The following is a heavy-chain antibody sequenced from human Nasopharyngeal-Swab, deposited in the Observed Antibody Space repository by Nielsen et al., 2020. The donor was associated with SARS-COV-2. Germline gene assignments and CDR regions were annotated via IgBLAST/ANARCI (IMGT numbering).Heavy chain of an antibody. J-gene: IGHJ6*02. V-gene: IGHV3-9*01. Sequence: GGSLRLSCAASGFTFDDYAMHWVRQAPGQGLEWVPGISWNSGSIGYADSVKGRFTISRDNAKNSLYLQMNSLRAEDTALYYCAKDSSMVSLDVWGQGTTVTVSS. CDR3: AKDSSMVSLDV. D-gene: IGHD5-18*01. CDR1: GFTFDDYA. CDR2: ISWNSGSI.